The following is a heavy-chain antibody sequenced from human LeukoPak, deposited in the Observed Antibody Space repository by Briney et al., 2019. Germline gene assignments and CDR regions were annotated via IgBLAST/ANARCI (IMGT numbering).Heavy chain of an antibody. J-gene: IGHJ5*02. CDR1: GGSISSYY. CDR3: ARPLASGWYSWFDP. CDR2: IHYSGGT. D-gene: IGHD6-19*01. V-gene: IGHV4-39*01. Sequence: SETLSLTCTVSGGSISSYYWSWIRQPPGKGLEWIGSIHYSGGTYYNPSLNSRVTISVDTPKNQFSLKLSSVTAADTAVYYCARPLASGWYSWFDPWGQGTLVTVSS.